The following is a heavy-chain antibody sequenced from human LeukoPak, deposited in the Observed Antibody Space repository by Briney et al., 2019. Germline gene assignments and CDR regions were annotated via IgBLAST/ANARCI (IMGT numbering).Heavy chain of an antibody. J-gene: IGHJ4*02. Sequence: GGSLRLSCAASGFTFSDYYMSWIRQAPGKGLEWVSYMSSSGSTKYYADSVKGRFTISRDNAKNSLYLQMNSLRAEDTAVYYCARCGSSGYYYVLAYWGQGTLVTVSS. V-gene: IGHV3-11*01. CDR3: ARCGSSGYYYVLAY. D-gene: IGHD3-22*01. CDR1: GFTFSDYY. CDR2: MSSSGSTK.